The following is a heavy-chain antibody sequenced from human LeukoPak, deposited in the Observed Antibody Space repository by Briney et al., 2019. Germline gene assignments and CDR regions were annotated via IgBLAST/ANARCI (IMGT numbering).Heavy chain of an antibody. Sequence: GGSLRLSCAASGFTFSNYWMHWVRQAPGKGLVWVSRIKGDGSHTIYADSVKGRFTISRDNAKNSLYLQMDSLRDGDTAVYYCARLHCTSARCDDYHYYNGMDVWGQGTTVTVSS. J-gene: IGHJ6*02. CDR3: ARLHCTSARCDDYHYYNGMDV. V-gene: IGHV3-74*01. CDR1: GFTFSNYW. D-gene: IGHD2-2*01. CDR2: IKGDGSHT.